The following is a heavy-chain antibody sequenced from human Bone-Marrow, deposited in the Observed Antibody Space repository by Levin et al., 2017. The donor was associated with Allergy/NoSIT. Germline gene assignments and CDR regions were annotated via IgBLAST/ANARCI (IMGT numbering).Heavy chain of an antibody. Sequence: KESGPTLVKPTQTLTLTCTFSGFSLTTTGVGVGWIRQPPGKAPEWLGVLYFNDDKRYSPSLKSRLALTKDTSNNQVVLTMTNMDPVDTATYYCIYRRDAYDYHGLDVWGQGTTVTVSS. D-gene: IGHD2-2*01. V-gene: IGHV2-5*01. J-gene: IGHJ6*02. CDR1: GFSLTTTGVG. CDR3: IYRRDAYDYHGLDV. CDR2: LYFNDDK.